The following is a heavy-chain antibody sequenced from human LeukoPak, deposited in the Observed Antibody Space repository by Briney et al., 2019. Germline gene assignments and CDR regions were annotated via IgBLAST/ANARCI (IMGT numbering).Heavy chain of an antibody. CDR2: ISWNSGAI. CDR3: AKEGGGGKFYFDY. D-gene: IGHD3-16*01. CDR1: GFTFDDYA. Sequence: GRSLRLSRAASGFTFDDYAMHWVRQTPGKGLEWVSGISWNSGAIGYADSVKGRFTISRDNAKNSLYLQMNSLRPEDMALYYCAKEGGGGKFYFDYWGQGTLVTVSS. J-gene: IGHJ4*02. V-gene: IGHV3-9*03.